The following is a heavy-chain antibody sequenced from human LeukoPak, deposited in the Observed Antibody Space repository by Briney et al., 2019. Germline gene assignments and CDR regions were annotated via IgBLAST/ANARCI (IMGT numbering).Heavy chain of an antibody. CDR1: GGSFSGYY. J-gene: IGHJ4*02. CDR2: INHSGST. D-gene: IGHD3-22*01. Sequence: PSETLSLTCAVYGGSFSGYYWSWIRQPPGKGPEWIGEINHSGSTNYNPSLKSRVTISVDTSKNQFSLKLSSVTAADTAVYYCARVDTYYYDSSGYYPLDYWGQGTLVTVSS. CDR3: ARVDTYYYDSSGYYPLDY. V-gene: IGHV4-34*01.